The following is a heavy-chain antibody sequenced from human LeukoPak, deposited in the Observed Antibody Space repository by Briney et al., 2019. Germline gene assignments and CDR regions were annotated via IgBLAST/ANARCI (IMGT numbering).Heavy chain of an antibody. CDR2: ISYDGSNK. D-gene: IGHD1-26*01. Sequence: GRSLRLSCAASGFTFSSYAMHWVRQAPGKGLEWVAVISYDGSNKYYADSVKGRFTISRDNSKNTLYLQMNSLRAEDKAVYYCARQFNSGSFDYWGQGTLVTVSS. V-gene: IGHV3-30-3*01. CDR3: ARQFNSGSFDY. CDR1: GFTFSSYA. J-gene: IGHJ4*02.